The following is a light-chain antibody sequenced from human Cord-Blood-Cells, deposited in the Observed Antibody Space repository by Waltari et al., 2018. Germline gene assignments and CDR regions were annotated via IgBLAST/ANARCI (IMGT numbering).Light chain of an antibody. J-gene: IGKJ4*01. CDR3: QQSYSTPS. CDR2: AAS. CDR1: QSISSY. Sequence: DIQMTQSPSSLSASVGDRVTITCRASQSISSYLNWYQQKPGKAPKPLIYAASSLQSGVPSRFSCSGSGTDFTLTISSLQPEDFATYYCQQSYSTPSFGGGTKVEIK. V-gene: IGKV1-39*01.